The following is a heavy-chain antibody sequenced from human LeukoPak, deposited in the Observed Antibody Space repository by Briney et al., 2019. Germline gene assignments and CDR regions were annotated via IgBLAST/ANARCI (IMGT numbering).Heavy chain of an antibody. D-gene: IGHD3-22*01. CDR1: GFTFSSYS. CDR3: AKRGVVIRVILVGFHKEAYYFDS. V-gene: IGHV3-23*01. CDR2: VSGSGGST. Sequence: GGSLRLSCAASGFTFSSYSMSWVRQAPGRGLEWVAGVSGSGGSTNYADSVKGRFTISRDNPKNTLYLQMNSLRAEDAAVYFCAKRGVVIRVILVGFHKEAYYFDSWGQGALVTVSS. J-gene: IGHJ4*02.